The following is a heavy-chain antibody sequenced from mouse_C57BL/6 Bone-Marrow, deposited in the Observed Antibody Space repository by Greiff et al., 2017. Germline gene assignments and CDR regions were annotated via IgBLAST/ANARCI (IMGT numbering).Heavy chain of an antibody. J-gene: IGHJ1*03. CDR3: ARGGRLGSSYWYFDV. CDR2: IYPRSGNT. D-gene: IGHD1-1*01. CDR1: GYTFTSYG. Sequence: QVQLQQSGAELARPGASVKLSCKASGYTFTSYGISWVKQRTGQGLEWIGEIYPRSGNTYYNEKFKGKATLTADKSSSTAYMELRSLTSEDSAIYVCARGGRLGSSYWYFDVWGKGTTVTVSS. V-gene: IGHV1-81*01.